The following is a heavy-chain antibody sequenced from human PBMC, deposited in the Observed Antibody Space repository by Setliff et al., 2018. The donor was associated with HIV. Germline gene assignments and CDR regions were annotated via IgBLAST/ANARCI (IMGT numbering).Heavy chain of an antibody. Sequence: GGSLRLSCAASGFIFSDYEMNWVRQAPGKGLEWVSYITGSDGAVFYADSVKGRFTVSRDNAENSLSLQMNSLRAEDTAVYYCARDTNYGDNIWAFDMWGQGTKVTVSS. CDR3: ARDTNYGDNIWAFDM. CDR1: GFIFSDYE. D-gene: IGHD4-17*01. J-gene: IGHJ3*02. CDR2: ITGSDGAV. V-gene: IGHV3-48*03.